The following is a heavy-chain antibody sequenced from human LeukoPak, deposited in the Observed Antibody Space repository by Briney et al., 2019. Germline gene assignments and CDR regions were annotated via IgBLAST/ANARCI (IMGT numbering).Heavy chain of an antibody. V-gene: IGHV1-69*05. CDR1: GGTFSSYA. CDR3: ARVGHSSSGPFDY. Sequence: SVKVSCKASGGTFSSYAISWVRQAPGQGLEWMGGIIPIFGPANYAQKFQGRVTITTDESTSTAYMERSSLRSEDTAVYYCARVGHSSSGPFDYWGQGTLVTVSS. CDR2: IIPIFGPA. J-gene: IGHJ4*02. D-gene: IGHD6-13*01.